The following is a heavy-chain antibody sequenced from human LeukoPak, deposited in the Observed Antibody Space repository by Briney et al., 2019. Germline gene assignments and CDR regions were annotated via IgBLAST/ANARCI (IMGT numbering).Heavy chain of an antibody. J-gene: IGHJ2*01. CDR2: IYHSGST. CDR1: GGSISSSNW. Sequence: SETLSLTCAVSGGSISSSNWWSWVRQPPGKGLEWIGEIYHSGSTNYNPSLKSRVTISVDKSKNQFSLKLSSVTAADTAVYYCARLRGYGDYWYFDLWGRGTLVTVSS. CDR3: ARLRGYGDYWYFDL. V-gene: IGHV4-4*02. D-gene: IGHD4-17*01.